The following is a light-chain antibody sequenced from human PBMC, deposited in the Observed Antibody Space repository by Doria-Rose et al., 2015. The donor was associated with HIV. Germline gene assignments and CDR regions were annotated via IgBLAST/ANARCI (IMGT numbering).Light chain of an antibody. V-gene: IGKV3-11*01. J-gene: IGKJ3*01. CDR3: QQRSNWPPL. CDR1: QSVSSY. CDR2: DAS. Sequence: SCRASQSVSSYLAWYQQKPGQAPRLLIYDASNRATGIPARFSGSGSGTDFTLTISSLEPEDFAVYYCQQRSNWPPLFGPGTRVAIK.